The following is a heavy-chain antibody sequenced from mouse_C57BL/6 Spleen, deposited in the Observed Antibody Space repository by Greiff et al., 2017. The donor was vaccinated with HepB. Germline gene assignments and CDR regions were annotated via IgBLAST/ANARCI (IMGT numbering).Heavy chain of an antibody. Sequence: EVKLQQSGPELVKPGASVKIPCKASGYTFTDYNMDWVKQSHGKSLEWIGDINPNNGGTIYNQKFKGKATLTVDKSSSTAYMELRSLTSEDTAVYYCARSPLDYGSSYDYFDYWGQGTTLTVSS. D-gene: IGHD1-1*01. CDR3: ARSPLDYGSSYDYFDY. CDR1: GYTFTDYN. V-gene: IGHV1-18*01. J-gene: IGHJ2*01. CDR2: INPNNGGT.